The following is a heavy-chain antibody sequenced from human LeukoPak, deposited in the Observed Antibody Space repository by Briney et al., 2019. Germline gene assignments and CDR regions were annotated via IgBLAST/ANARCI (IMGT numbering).Heavy chain of an antibody. CDR1: GGSISSYY. V-gene: IGHV4-59*12. CDR2: IYYSGST. D-gene: IGHD3-10*01. J-gene: IGHJ4*02. CDR3: ARDARVQKWFGELLKTTTYYFDY. Sequence: SETLSLTCTVSGGSISSYYWSWIRQPPGKGLEWIGSIYYSGSTYYNPSLKSRVSISVDTSKNQFSLKLSSVTAADTAVYYCARDARVQKWFGELLKTTTYYFDYWGQGTLVTVSS.